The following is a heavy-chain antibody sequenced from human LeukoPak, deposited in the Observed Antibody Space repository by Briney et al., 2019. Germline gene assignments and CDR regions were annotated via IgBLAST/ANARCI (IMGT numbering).Heavy chain of an antibody. D-gene: IGHD6-13*01. CDR3: ARDLGGIAAAGNIDY. CDR1: GFTFSSYG. J-gene: IGHJ4*02. V-gene: IGHV3-33*08. CDR2: IWYDGSNK. Sequence: GGSLRLSCAASGFTFSSYGMHWVRQAPGKGLEWVAVIWYDGSNKYYADSVKGRFTISRDNSKNTLYLQMNSLRAEDTAVYYCARDLGGIAAAGNIDYWGQGTLVTVSS.